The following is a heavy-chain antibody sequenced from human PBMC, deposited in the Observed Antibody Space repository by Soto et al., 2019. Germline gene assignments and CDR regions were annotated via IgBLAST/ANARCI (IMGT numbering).Heavy chain of an antibody. Sequence: EVQLVESGGGLVQPGGSLRLSCAASGFTFSSYWMSWVRQAPGKGLEWVANIKQDGSEKYYVDSVKGRFTISRDNAKNSLYLQMNSLRAEDTAVYYCASDRGSSSWYNYFDYWGQGTLVTVSS. J-gene: IGHJ4*02. CDR2: IKQDGSEK. V-gene: IGHV3-7*01. CDR3: ASDRGSSSWYNYFDY. CDR1: GFTFSSYW. D-gene: IGHD6-13*01.